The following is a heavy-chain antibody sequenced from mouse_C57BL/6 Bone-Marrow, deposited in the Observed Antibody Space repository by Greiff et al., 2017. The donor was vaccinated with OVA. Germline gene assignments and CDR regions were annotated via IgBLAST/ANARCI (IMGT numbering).Heavy chain of an antibody. CDR3: ARDGYYGWFAY. CDR1: GYTFTDYY. J-gene: IGHJ3*01. CDR2: INPYNGGT. D-gene: IGHD2-3*01. V-gene: IGHV1-19*01. Sequence: VQLQQSGPVLVKPGASVKMSCKASGYTFTDYYMNWVKQSHGKSLEWIGVINPYNGGTSYNQKFKGKATLTVDKSSSTAYMELNSLTSEDSAVYYSARDGYYGWFAYWGQGTLVTVSA.